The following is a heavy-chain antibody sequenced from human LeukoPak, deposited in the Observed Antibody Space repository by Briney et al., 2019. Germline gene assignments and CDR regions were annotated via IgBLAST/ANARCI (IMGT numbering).Heavy chain of an antibody. CDR1: GFTFSSYE. D-gene: IGHD3-22*01. CDR2: ISSSGSTI. J-gene: IGHJ4*02. V-gene: IGHV3-48*03. Sequence: PGGSLRLSCAASGFTFSSYEMSWVRQAPGKGLEWVSYISSSGSTIYYADSVKGRFTISRDNAKNSLYLQMNSLRAEDTAVYYCVSRYYYDSSGYFDWGQGTLVTVSS. CDR3: VSRYYYDSSGYFD.